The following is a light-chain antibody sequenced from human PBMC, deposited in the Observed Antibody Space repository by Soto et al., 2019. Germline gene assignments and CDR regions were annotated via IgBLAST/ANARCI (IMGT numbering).Light chain of an antibody. V-gene: IGLV2-14*01. CDR3: GSYSSTTTREV. J-gene: IGLJ1*01. CDR2: EVT. Sequence: QSALTQPASVSGSPGQSITISCTGASSDVGGYNFVSWYQHHPGTTPKLIIYEVTHRPSGVSHRFSGSKSANTASLTISGLQVEDEADYFCGSYSSTTTREVFGTGTKVTVL. CDR1: SSDVGGYNF.